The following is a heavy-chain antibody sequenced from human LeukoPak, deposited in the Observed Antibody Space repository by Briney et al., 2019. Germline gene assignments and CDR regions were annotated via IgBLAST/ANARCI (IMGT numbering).Heavy chain of an antibody. CDR3: ARDLGHYYGSGSYFDY. Sequence: ASVKVSCKTSGYTFTSYYMHWVRQAPGQGLEWMGIINPSGGSTSYAQKFQGRVTMTRDTSTSTVYMELRSLRSEDTAVYYCARDLGHYYGSGSYFDYWGQGTLVTVSS. J-gene: IGHJ4*02. CDR2: INPSGGST. V-gene: IGHV1-46*01. D-gene: IGHD3-10*01. CDR1: GYTFTSYY.